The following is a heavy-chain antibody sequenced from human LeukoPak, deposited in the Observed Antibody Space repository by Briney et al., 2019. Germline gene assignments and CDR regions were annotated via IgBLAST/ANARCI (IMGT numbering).Heavy chain of an antibody. CDR2: ISSSGSTI. Sequence: GGSLRLSCAASGFTFSDYYMSWIRQAPGKGLEWVSYISSSGSTIYYADSVKGRFTISRGNAKNSLYLQMNSLRAEDTAVYYCARGLTAAAASFDYWGQGTLVTVSS. V-gene: IGHV3-11*01. CDR1: GFTFSDYY. J-gene: IGHJ4*02. D-gene: IGHD2-2*01. CDR3: ARGLTAAAASFDY.